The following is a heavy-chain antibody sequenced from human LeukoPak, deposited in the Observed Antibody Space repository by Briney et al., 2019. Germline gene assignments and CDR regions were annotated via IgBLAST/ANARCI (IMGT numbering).Heavy chain of an antibody. CDR2: MSYDGSDR. V-gene: IGHV3-30-3*01. D-gene: IGHD1-26*01. Sequence: ARSLRLSCAASGFTFSSYAMHWVRQAPGKGLEWVAVMSYDGSDRYYVDSVKGRFTISRDNSKNTLYLQMSSLRAVDTAVYYCARVGGTYRDHYFDYWGQGTLVTVSS. CDR3: ARVGGTYRDHYFDY. CDR1: GFTFSSYA. J-gene: IGHJ4*02.